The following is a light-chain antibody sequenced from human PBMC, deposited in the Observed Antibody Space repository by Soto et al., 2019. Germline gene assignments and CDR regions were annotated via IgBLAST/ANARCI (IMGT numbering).Light chain of an antibody. Sequence: QSVLTQPASVSGSPGQSITISCTGTSSDVGGYNYVSWYQQHPGKAPKLMIYEVSNRPSGVSNRFSGSKSGNTASLTISGLQVEDEADYYYSSYTSSSTRVVVFGGGTKLTVL. CDR3: SSYTSSSTRVVV. V-gene: IGLV2-14*01. CDR2: EVS. J-gene: IGLJ2*01. CDR1: SSDVGGYNY.